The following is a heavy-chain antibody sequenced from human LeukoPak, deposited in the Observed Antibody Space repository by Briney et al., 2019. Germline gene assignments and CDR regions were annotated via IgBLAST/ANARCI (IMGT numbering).Heavy chain of an antibody. Sequence: GGSLRLSCEASGFTFRTYAMSWVRQVPGKGPEWVSAISGSGGSTYYADSVKGRFTISRDNSKNTLYLQMNSLRAEDTAVYYCANHHPYYDFWSALGYFDYWGQGTLVTVSS. V-gene: IGHV3-23*01. CDR1: GFTFRTYA. J-gene: IGHJ4*02. CDR2: ISGSGGST. CDR3: ANHHPYYDFWSALGYFDY. D-gene: IGHD3-3*01.